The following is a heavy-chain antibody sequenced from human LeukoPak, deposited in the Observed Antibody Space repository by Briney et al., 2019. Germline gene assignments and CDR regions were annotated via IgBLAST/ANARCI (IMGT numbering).Heavy chain of an antibody. Sequence: PSETLSLTCTVSGGSISSYYWSWIRQPPGKGLEWIGYIYTSGSTNYNPSLKSRVTISVDTSKNQFSLKLSSVTAADTAVYYCARHGYPGWYYPWGQGTLVTVSS. CDR1: GGSISSYY. CDR2: IYTSGST. CDR3: ARHGYPGWYYP. V-gene: IGHV4-4*09. D-gene: IGHD5-18*01. J-gene: IGHJ5*02.